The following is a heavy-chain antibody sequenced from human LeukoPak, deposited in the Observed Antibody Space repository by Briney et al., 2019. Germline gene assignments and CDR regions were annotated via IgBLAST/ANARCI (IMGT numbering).Heavy chain of an antibody. CDR1: GFTFSSYG. V-gene: IGHV3-30*02. Sequence: PGGSLRLSCAASGFTFSSYGMHWVRQAPGKGLEWVAFIRYDGSNKYYADSVKGRFTISRDNSKNTLYLQMNSLRAEDTAVYYCARPVPIAAVAPGYYFDYWGQGTLVTVSS. D-gene: IGHD6-13*01. CDR2: IRYDGSNK. CDR3: ARPVPIAAVAPGYYFDY. J-gene: IGHJ4*02.